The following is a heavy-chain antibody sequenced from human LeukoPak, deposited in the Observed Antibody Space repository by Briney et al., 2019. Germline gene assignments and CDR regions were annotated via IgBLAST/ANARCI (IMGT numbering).Heavy chain of an antibody. Sequence: PGGSLRLSCAASGFTFSSYGMDWVSQAPGKGLEWVAVISYDGSNKYYADSVKGRFTISRDNSKNTLYLQMNSLRAEDTAVYYCAKDRGAFSLWGQGTLVTVSS. CDR1: GFTFSSYG. CDR3: AKDRGAFSL. J-gene: IGHJ4*02. V-gene: IGHV3-30*18. CDR2: ISYDGSNK. D-gene: IGHD3-10*01.